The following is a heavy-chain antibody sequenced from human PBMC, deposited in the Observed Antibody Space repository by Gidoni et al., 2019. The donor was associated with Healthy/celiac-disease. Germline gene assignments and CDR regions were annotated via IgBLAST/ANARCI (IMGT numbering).Heavy chain of an antibody. Sequence: QVQLQESGPGLVKPSETLSLTCTVSGGSIRRYYWSWIRQPPGKGLEWIGYIYYSGSTNYNPSLKSRVTISVDTSKNQFSLKLSSVTAADTAVYYCARGPAYDFWPQNPYFDYWGQGTLVTVSS. CDR3: ARGPAYDFWPQNPYFDY. CDR2: IYYSGST. CDR1: GGSIRRYY. V-gene: IGHV4-59*01. J-gene: IGHJ4*02. D-gene: IGHD3-3*01.